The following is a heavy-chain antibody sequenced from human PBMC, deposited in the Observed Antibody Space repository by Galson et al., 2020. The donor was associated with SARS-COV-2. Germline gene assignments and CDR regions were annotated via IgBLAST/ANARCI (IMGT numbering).Heavy chain of an antibody. CDR1: GFNFPSYT. CDR2: INYNSGSI. Sequence: GESLKISCAASGFNFPSYTMSWARQIQGKGLEWVAGINYNSGSIAYAASLKGRVSISGDNGNNVLYLQMDNLRVEDTAFYHCVRDDADILTGFYTSGWFDPWGQGTLVTVSS. V-gene: IGHV3-20*01. J-gene: IGHJ5*02. D-gene: IGHD2-2*02. CDR3: VRDDADILTGFYTSGWFDP.